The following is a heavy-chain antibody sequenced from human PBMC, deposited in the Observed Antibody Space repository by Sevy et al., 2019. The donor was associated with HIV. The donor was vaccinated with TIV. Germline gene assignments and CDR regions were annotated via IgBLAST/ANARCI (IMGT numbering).Heavy chain of an antibody. CDR3: ARDYYRRKTGYSSSYYGMDV. J-gene: IGHJ6*02. Sequence: GGSLRLSCAASGFTFSSYEMNWVRQAPGKGLEWVSYISSSGSTIYYADSVKGRFTISRDNAKNSLYLQMNSLRAEDTAVYYCARDYYRRKTGYSSSYYGMDVWGQGTTVTVSS. CDR1: GFTFSSYE. D-gene: IGHD5-18*01. V-gene: IGHV3-48*03. CDR2: ISSSGSTI.